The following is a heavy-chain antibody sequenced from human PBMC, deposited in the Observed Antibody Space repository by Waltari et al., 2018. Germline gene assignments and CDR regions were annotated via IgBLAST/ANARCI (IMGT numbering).Heavy chain of an antibody. Sequence: QVQLVESGGGVVQPGRSLRLSCAASGFTFSSYAMHWVRQAPGQGLGWVAVISYDGSNKYYADSVKGRFTISRDNSKNTLYLQMNSLRAEDTAVYYCARDGIYEYYFDYWGQGTLVTVSS. V-gene: IGHV3-30-3*01. CDR3: ARDGIYEYYFDY. CDR2: ISYDGSNK. D-gene: IGHD5-12*01. J-gene: IGHJ4*02. CDR1: GFTFSSYA.